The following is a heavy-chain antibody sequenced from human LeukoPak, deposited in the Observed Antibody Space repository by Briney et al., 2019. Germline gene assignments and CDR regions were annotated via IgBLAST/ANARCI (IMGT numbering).Heavy chain of an antibody. Sequence: PSETLSLTCTVSGGSISSGYYWGWIRQPPGQGLEWIGSIFHSGSTYYNPSLKSRVTISVDTSKNQFSLKLTSVTAADTAVYYCARGGLYDTGPWGQGTLVTVSS. J-gene: IGHJ5*02. CDR1: GGSISSGYY. CDR3: ARGGLYDTGP. D-gene: IGHD3-22*01. V-gene: IGHV4-38-2*02. CDR2: IFHSGST.